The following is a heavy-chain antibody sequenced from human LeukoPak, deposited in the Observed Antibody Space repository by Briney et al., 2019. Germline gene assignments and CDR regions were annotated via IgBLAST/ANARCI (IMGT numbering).Heavy chain of an antibody. J-gene: IGHJ4*02. CDR2: INSDGSST. D-gene: IGHD3-22*01. V-gene: IGHV3-74*01. Sequence: TGGSLRLSCAASGFTFSSYWMDWVRQAPGKGLAWVSRINSDGSSTSYADSVKGRFTISRDNSKNTLYLQMNSLRAEDTAVYYCARRDYYDSSGYSPLFDYWGQGTLVTVSS. CDR3: ARRDYYDSSGYSPLFDY. CDR1: GFTFSSYW.